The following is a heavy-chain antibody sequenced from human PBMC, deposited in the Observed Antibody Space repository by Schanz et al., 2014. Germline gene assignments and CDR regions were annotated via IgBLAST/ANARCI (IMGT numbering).Heavy chain of an antibody. CDR1: GFTFSSYG. Sequence: QVQLVESGGGVVQFGRSLRLSCVASGFTFSSYGLHWVRQAPGKGLEWVAAMSYDGSIKYYGDSVKGRFTISRDNSKNTLYLQMNSLRAEDTAVYYCARDLEGCDGGGGGFDPWGQGTLVTVSS. J-gene: IGHJ5*02. CDR2: MSYDGSIK. D-gene: IGHD2-21*01. CDR3: ARDLEGCDGGGGGFDP. V-gene: IGHV3-30*06.